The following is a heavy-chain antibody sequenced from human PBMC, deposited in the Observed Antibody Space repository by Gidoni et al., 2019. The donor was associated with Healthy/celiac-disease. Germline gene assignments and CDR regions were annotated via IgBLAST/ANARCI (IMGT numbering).Heavy chain of an antibody. CDR1: GFTFRSYG. D-gene: IGHD3-10*01. CDR2: ICYDGINK. J-gene: IGHJ4*02. V-gene: IGHV3-33*01. Sequence: QVQLVESGGGVVQPGRSLRLSCAASGFTFRSYGRHWVRQAPGKGVEWWAVICYDGINKYYADSVKGRFTISRDNSKNTLYLQMNSLRAEDTAVYYWARDSGRSLWFGELGGGDYWGQGTLVTVSS. CDR3: ARDSGRSLWFGELGGGDY.